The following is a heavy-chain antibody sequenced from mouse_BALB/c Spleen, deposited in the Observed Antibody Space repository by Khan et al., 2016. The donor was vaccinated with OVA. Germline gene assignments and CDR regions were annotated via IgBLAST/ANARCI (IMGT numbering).Heavy chain of an antibody. V-gene: IGHV3-2*02. CDR1: GYSITSDFA. J-gene: IGHJ4*01. CDR2: ISSTGST. D-gene: IGHD2-13*01. CDR3: ARSLYYSDSYAMDY. Sequence: EVQLRESGPGLVKPSQSLSLTCTVTGYSITSDFAWNWIRQFPGNKLEWMGYISSTGSTSYSPSLKSRISITRDTSKNQFFLHLSSVTTEDTATYYCARSLYYSDSYAMDYWGQGTSVTVSS.